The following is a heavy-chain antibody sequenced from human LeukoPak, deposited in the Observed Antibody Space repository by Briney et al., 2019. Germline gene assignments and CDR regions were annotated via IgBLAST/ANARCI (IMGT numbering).Heavy chain of an antibody. Sequence: GGSLRLSCAASGFTFSSYGMHWVRQAPGKGLEWVSVIYRDGTTYYADSVKGRFTISRDTSKNTLDLQMSSLRDEDTAVYYCAKTGGPWDWGQGALVTVSS. D-gene: IGHD7-27*01. V-gene: IGHV3-NL1*01. CDR3: AKTGGPWD. J-gene: IGHJ4*02. CDR1: GFTFSSYG. CDR2: IYRDGTT.